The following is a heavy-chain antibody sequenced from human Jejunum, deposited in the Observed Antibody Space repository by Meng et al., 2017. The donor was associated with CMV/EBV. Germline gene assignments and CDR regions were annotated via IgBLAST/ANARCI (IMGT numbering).Heavy chain of an antibody. CDR2: VYTNGNT. J-gene: IGHJ5*01. V-gene: IGHV4-61*02. D-gene: IGHD6-6*01. CDR1: Y. CDR3: ARGGEYTRSSFFDTYSWFDS. Sequence: YWSWIRQPVGEGLQCIGRVYTNGNTNYNPSLKSRVTISVDTSNNRLSLKLSSVTAADTAVYYCARGGEYTRSSFFDTYSWFDSWGQGTLVTVSS.